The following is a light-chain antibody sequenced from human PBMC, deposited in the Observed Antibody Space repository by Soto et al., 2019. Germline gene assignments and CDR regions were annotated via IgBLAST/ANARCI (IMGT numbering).Light chain of an antibody. CDR1: QSVSTRH. Sequence: IVLTQSPGTLSLSPGERATLSCRASQSVSTRHLAWYQQKPGQAPRLLMYGAFIRATGIPDRISGSGSGTDFSLTISRLEPEDFAVYYCQQYVSSPLTFGQGTTVEIK. CDR3: QQYVSSPLT. CDR2: GAF. V-gene: IGKV3-20*01. J-gene: IGKJ1*01.